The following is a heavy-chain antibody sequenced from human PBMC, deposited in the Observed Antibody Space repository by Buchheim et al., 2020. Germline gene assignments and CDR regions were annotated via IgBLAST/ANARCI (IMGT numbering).Heavy chain of an antibody. V-gene: IGHV1-8*01. J-gene: IGHJ6*02. D-gene: IGHD2-8*02. CDR1: GYTFTSYD. Sequence: QVQLVQSGAEVKKPGASVKVSCKASGYTFTSYDINWVRQATGQGLEWMGWMNPNSGNTGYAQKFQGRVTTTRNTSISTAYMELSSLRSEDTAVYYCARFIGYCTGGVCYKVGFDYYYGMDVWGQGTT. CDR2: MNPNSGNT. CDR3: ARFIGYCTGGVCYKVGFDYYYGMDV.